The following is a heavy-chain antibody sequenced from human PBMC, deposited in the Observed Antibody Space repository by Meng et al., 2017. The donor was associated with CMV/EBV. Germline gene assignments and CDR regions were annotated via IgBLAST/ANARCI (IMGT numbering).Heavy chain of an antibody. CDR3: ARFRAASTIPSPVCAFDI. V-gene: IGHV4-59*01. J-gene: IGHJ3*02. CDR2: IYYSGST. Sequence: SETLSLTCTVSGGSISSYYWSWIRQPPGKGLEWIGYIYYSGSTNYNPSLKSRVTISVDTSKNQFSLKLSSVTAADTAVYYCARFRAASTIPSPVCAFDIWGQGTMVTRLL. D-gene: IGHD3-3*01. CDR1: GGSISSYY.